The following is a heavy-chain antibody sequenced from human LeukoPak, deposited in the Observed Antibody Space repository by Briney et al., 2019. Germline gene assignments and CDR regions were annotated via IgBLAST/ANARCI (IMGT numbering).Heavy chain of an antibody. V-gene: IGHV3-66*01. CDR1: DFSFTTYA. D-gene: IGHD7-27*01. J-gene: IGHJ4*02. Sequence: GGSLRLSCAASDFSFTTYAMSWVRQAPGKGLEWVSVIYSGGSTYYADSVKDRFTISRDNSKNTLYLQMNSLRAEDTAVYYCARGGNWVAGFDYWGQGTLVTVSS. CDR2: IYSGGST. CDR3: ARGGNWVAGFDY.